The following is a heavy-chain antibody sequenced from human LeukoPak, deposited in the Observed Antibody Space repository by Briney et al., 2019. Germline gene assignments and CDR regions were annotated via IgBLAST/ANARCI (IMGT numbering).Heavy chain of an antibody. V-gene: IGHV1-18*01. D-gene: IGHD3-10*01. Sequence: GASVKVSCKASGYTFTSYGIRWVRQAPGQGLEWMGWISAYNGNTNYAQKLQGRVTMTTDTSTSTAYMELRSLRSDDTAVYYCARAIDYGSGSRKNNWFDPWGQGTLVTVSS. CDR3: ARAIDYGSGSRKNNWFDP. CDR2: ISAYNGNT. J-gene: IGHJ5*02. CDR1: GYTFTSYG.